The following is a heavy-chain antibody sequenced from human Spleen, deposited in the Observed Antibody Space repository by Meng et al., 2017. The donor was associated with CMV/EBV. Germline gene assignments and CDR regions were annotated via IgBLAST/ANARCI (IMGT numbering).Heavy chain of an antibody. J-gene: IGHJ6*02. CDR1: GYSFTSYW. CDR2: IYPGDSDT. D-gene: IGHD6-13*01. V-gene: IGHV5-51*01. CDR3: ARHGPCSSSCGMDV. Sequence: GESLKISCEGSGYSFTSYWIGWVRQMPGKGLEWMGLIYPGDSDTKYSPSFQGQVTISVDKSIRTAYLQWSSLKASDTAIYYCARHGPCSSSCGMDVWGQGTTVTVSS.